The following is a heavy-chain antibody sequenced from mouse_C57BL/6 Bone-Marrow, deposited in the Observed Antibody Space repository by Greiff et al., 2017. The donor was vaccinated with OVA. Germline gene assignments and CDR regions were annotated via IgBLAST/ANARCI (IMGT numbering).Heavy chain of an antibody. J-gene: IGHJ4*01. CDR1: GYTFTDYY. Sequence: EVQLQQSGPELVKPGASVKISCKASGYTFTDYYMNWVKQSHGKSLEWIGDINPNNGGTSYNQKFKGKATLTVDKSSSTAYMELRSLTSEDSAVYYCARRTIYYYGSSRYAMDYWGQGTSVTVSS. V-gene: IGHV1-26*01. CDR3: ARRTIYYYGSSRYAMDY. CDR2: INPNNGGT. D-gene: IGHD1-1*01.